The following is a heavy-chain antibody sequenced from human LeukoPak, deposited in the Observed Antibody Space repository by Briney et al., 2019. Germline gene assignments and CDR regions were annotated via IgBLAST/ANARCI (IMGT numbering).Heavy chain of an antibody. CDR1: GFTFSSYS. CDR3: AKSRTGDHYWYFDL. Sequence: GGSLRLSCAASGFTFSSYSMSWVRQAPGKGLEWVSAISGSGGSTYYADSVKGRFTISRDNSKNTLYLQMNSLRAEDTAVYYCAKSRTGDHYWYFDLWGRGTLVTVSS. CDR2: ISGSGGST. J-gene: IGHJ2*01. D-gene: IGHD7-27*01. V-gene: IGHV3-23*01.